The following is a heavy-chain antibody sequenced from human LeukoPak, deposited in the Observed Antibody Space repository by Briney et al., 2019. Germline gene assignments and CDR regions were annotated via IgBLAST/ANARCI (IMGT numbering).Heavy chain of an antibody. V-gene: IGHV4-61*02. J-gene: IGHJ4*02. CDR3: SKSAVAGPFAY. CDR2: VSNNGNT. D-gene: IGHD6-19*01. Sequence: PSETLSLTCTVSGGSITSGSFYWSWIRQPAGKRLEWIGRVSNNGNTNYNPSLKSRVTISVDTSKNQFFLTLTSVTAADTALYYCSKSAVAGPFAYWGQGSLVTVSS. CDR1: GGSITSGSFY.